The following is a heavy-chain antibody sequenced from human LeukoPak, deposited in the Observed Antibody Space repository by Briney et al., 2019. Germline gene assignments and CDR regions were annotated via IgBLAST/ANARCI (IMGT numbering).Heavy chain of an antibody. D-gene: IGHD2-15*01. J-gene: IGHJ4*02. CDR3: ATVRYCSGGSCYSGNSLFDY. CDR2: IRYDGSNK. CDR1: GFTFSSYG. Sequence: GGSLRLSCAASGFTFSSYGMHWVRQAPGKGLEWVAFIRYDGSNKYYADSVKGRFTISRDNSKNTLYLQMNSLRAEDTAVYYCATVRYCSGGSCYSGNSLFDYWGQGTLVTVSS. V-gene: IGHV3-30*02.